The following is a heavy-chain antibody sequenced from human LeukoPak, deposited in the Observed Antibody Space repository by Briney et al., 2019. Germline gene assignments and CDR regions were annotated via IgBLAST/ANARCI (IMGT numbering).Heavy chain of an antibody. J-gene: IGHJ4*02. CDR1: GFDFRAYA. V-gene: IGHV3-30*01. D-gene: IGHD1-26*01. CDR3: ARDRWELPLPGIALYYFDY. Sequence: QPGESLRLSCAASGFDFRAYAIHWVRQPPAKGLEWVALISHDGGNKYYADSVKGRFTISRDNSKNTLYLQMNSLRAEDTAVYYCARDRWELPLPGIALYYFDYWGQGTLVTVSS. CDR2: ISHDGGNK.